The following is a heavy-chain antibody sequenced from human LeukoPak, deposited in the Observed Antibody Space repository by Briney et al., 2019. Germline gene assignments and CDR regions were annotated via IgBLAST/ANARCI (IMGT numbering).Heavy chain of an antibody. Sequence: GGSLRLSCAASGFTFSSYEMNWVRQAPGKGLEWVSYISSSGSTIYYADSVKGRFTISRDNSKNTLYLQMNSLRAEDTAVYYCAKGGRGNYYMDVWGKGTTVTVSS. D-gene: IGHD3-10*01. CDR1: GFTFSSYE. V-gene: IGHV3-48*03. CDR3: AKGGRGNYYMDV. J-gene: IGHJ6*03. CDR2: ISSSGSTI.